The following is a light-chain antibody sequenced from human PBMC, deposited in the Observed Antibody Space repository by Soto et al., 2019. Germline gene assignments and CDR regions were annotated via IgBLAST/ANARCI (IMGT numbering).Light chain of an antibody. V-gene: IGKV1-5*03. CDR1: QSINSW. CDR2: KAS. J-gene: IGKJ1*01. Sequence: DIQMTQSPSTLSASVGDRVTITCRASQSINSWVAWYQQKPGKAPMLLIYKASILESGVPSRFSGSGSGTEFTLTISSLQPDDFATYYCQQYNSYETFGQGTKVEIK. CDR3: QQYNSYET.